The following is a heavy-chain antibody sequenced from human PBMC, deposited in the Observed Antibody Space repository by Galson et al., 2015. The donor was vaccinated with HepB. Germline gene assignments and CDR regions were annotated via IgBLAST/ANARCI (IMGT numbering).Heavy chain of an antibody. D-gene: IGHD1-26*01. J-gene: IGHJ4*02. V-gene: IGHV4-34*01. CDR2: IYNSGTT. CDR1: GGSFSAYY. Sequence: SETLSLTCAVYGGSFSAYYWSWIRQPPGKGLEWIGEIYNSGTTNYNPSLNSRVIISVDTSKNQFSLKLSSVTAADTAVYYCARDQRYPFYYFDYWGQGTLVTVSS. CDR3: ARDQRYPFYYFDY.